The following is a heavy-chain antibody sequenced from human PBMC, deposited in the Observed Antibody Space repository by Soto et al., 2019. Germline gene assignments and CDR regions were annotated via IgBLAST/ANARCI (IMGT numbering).Heavy chain of an antibody. J-gene: IGHJ4*02. D-gene: IGHD3-22*01. Sequence: QVQLQETGPGLVKPSQTLSLTCTVSGYSISSGGYYWSWIRQFPGRGLEWIGYIFYDGRTGYNPSLKSRISISVDSSNNQLSLRLSSVTAADTAVYFCAREERRGYYLADHWGQGTLVTVSS. CDR1: GYSISSGGYY. CDR2: IFYDGRT. CDR3: AREERRGYYLADH. V-gene: IGHV4-31*03.